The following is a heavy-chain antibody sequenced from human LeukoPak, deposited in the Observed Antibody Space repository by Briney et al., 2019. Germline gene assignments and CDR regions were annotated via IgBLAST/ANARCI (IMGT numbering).Heavy chain of an antibody. Sequence: PSETLSLTCTVSGGSISSYYWSWIRQPAVKGLEWIGRIYTSGSTNYNPSLKSRVTMSVDTSKNQFSLKLSSVTAADTAVYYCARDVGDYTNYYYGMDVWGQGTTVTVSS. J-gene: IGHJ6*02. CDR1: GGSISSYY. D-gene: IGHD1-26*01. CDR3: ARDVGDYTNYYYGMDV. CDR2: IYTSGST. V-gene: IGHV4-4*07.